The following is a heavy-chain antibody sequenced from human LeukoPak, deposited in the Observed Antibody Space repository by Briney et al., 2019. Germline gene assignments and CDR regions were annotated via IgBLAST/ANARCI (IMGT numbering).Heavy chain of an antibody. CDR2: INPNNNGT. CDR1: GYTFTAYY. J-gene: IGHJ4*02. Sequence: GASVKVSCKASGYTFTAYYMHWVRQAPGQGLEWMGWINPNNNGTNYAQKFQGRVTITTDESTSTAYMELSSLRSEDTAVYYCASSAGTTYFDYWGQGTLVTVSS. V-gene: IGHV1-2*02. CDR3: ASSAGTTYFDY. D-gene: IGHD1-7*01.